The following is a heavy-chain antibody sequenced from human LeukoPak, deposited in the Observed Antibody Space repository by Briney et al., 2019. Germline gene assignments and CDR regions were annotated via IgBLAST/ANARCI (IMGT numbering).Heavy chain of an antibody. Sequence: SETLSLTCTVSGGSISSSSYYWGWIRQPPGKGLEWIGSIYYSGSTYYNPSLKSRVTISVDTSKNQFSLKLSSVTAADTAVYYCARRVGYDLYCFDYWGQGTLVTVSS. V-gene: IGHV4-39*01. CDR3: ARRVGYDLYCFDY. J-gene: IGHJ4*02. D-gene: IGHD5-12*01. CDR1: GGSISSSSYY. CDR2: IYYSGST.